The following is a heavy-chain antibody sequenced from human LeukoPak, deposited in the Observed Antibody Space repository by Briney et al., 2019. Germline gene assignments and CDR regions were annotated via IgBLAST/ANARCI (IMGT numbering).Heavy chain of an antibody. V-gene: IGHV4-34*01. D-gene: IGHD3-3*01. CDR3: ARLVPERFFQLNPEGYYDY. CDR1: DEPFSGYY. J-gene: IGHJ4*02. CDR2: INRNGNT. Sequence: SETLSLTCAISDEPFSGYYWGWIRQPPRKGLELIGEINRNGNTDYNPSLKSRVSMSIDTSKNQFSLKLISVTAADTAPYYCARLVPERFFQLNPEGYYDYWGQGTLVTVSS.